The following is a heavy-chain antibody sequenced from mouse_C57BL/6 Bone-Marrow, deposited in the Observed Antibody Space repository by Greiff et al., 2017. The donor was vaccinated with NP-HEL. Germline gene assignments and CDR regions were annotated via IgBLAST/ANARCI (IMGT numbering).Heavy chain of an antibody. CDR3: ARRWGRAMDY. CDR2: IYPGGGYT. J-gene: IGHJ4*01. D-gene: IGHD2-3*01. V-gene: IGHV1-63*01. Sequence: VQLVESGAELVRPGTSVKMSCKASGYTFTNYWIGWAKQRPGHGLEWIGDIYPGGGYTNYNEKFKGKATLTADKSSSTAYMQVSSLTSEDSAIYYCARRWGRAMDYWGQGTSVTVSS. CDR1: GYTFTNYW.